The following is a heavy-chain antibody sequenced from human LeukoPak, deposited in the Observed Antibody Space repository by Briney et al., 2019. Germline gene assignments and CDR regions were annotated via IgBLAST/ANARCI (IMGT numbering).Heavy chain of an antibody. D-gene: IGHD5-18*01. V-gene: IGHV4-39*07. CDR1: GGSISSSSYY. CDR3: ARDQGGSRGYSYGYPLYYFDY. CDR2: IYYSGST. Sequence: SETLSLTCIVSGGSISSSSYYWGWIRQPSGKGLEWIGSIYYSGSTYYNPSLKSRVTISVDTSKNQFSLKLSSVTAADTAVYYCARDQGGSRGYSYGYPLYYFDYWGQGTLVTVSS. J-gene: IGHJ4*02.